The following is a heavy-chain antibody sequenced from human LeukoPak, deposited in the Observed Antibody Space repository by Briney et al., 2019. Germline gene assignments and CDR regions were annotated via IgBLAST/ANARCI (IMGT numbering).Heavy chain of an antibody. Sequence: PSETLSLTCAVYGGSFSGYYWSWIRQPPGKGLEWIGEINHSGSTNYNPSLKSRVTISVDTSKNQFSLKLSSVTAADTAVYYCARMGDTAIRLDAFDIWGQGTMVTVSS. J-gene: IGHJ3*02. CDR3: ARMGDTAIRLDAFDI. D-gene: IGHD5-18*01. CDR1: GGSFSGYY. V-gene: IGHV4-34*01. CDR2: INHSGST.